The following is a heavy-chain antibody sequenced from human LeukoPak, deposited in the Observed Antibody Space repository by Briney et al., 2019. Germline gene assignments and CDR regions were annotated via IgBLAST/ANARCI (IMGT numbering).Heavy chain of an antibody. J-gene: IGHJ3*02. Sequence: SETLSLTCTVSGYSISSGYYWGWIRQPPGKGLEWIGSIYHSGSTYYNPSLKSRVTISVDTSRNQFSLKLSSVTAADTAVYYCASIRPRYYGAFDIWGQGTMVTVSS. V-gene: IGHV4-38-2*02. D-gene: IGHD4-17*01. CDR3: ASIRPRYYGAFDI. CDR1: GYSISSGYY. CDR2: IYHSGST.